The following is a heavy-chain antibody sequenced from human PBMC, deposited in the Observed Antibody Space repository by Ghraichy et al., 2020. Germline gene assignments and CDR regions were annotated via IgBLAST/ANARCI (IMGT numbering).Heavy chain of an antibody. CDR3: ALITRRTADLDY. Sequence: LSLTCAASGFTFSTYWMAWVRQAPGKGLEWVANIKEDGSEKYYVDSVKGRFTISRDNAKNSLYLQMNSLRAEDTALYYCALITRRTADLDYWGQGTLVTVSS. V-gene: IGHV3-7*01. D-gene: IGHD3-10*01. J-gene: IGHJ4*02. CDR1: GFTFSTYW. CDR2: IKEDGSEK.